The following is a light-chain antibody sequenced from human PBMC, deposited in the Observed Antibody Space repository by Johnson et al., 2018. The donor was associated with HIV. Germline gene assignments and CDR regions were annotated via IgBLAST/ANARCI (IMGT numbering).Light chain of an antibody. V-gene: IGLV1-51*01. Sequence: QLVLTHPPSVSAAPGQKVTISCSGSSSNIGNNYVSWYQQLPGTAPKLLIYDNNKRPSGIPDRFSGSKSGASATLDITGLQTGDEADYYCGTWDSSLGVFGTGTKVTVL. CDR1: SSNIGNNY. J-gene: IGLJ1*01. CDR3: GTWDSSLGV. CDR2: DNN.